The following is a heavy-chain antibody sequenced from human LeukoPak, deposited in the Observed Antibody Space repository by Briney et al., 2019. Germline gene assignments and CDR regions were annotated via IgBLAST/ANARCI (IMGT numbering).Heavy chain of an antibody. V-gene: IGHV4-39*07. CDR2: IYYSGST. J-gene: IGHJ3*02. CDR1: GGSISSSSYY. CDR3: APQYYDILTGYRDAFDI. Sequence: PSETLSLTCTVSGGSISSSSYYWGWIRQPPGKGLEWIGSIYYSGSTYYNPSLKSRVTISVDTSKNQFSLKLSSVTAADTAVYYRAPQYYDILTGYRDAFDIWGQGTMVTVSS. D-gene: IGHD3-9*01.